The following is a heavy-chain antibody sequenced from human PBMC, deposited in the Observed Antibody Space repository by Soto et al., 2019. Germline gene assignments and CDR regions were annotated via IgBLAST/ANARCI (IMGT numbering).Heavy chain of an antibody. Sequence: EVQLMESGGGLVQPGGSLRLSCEGSGFTLSMSAVSWVRQAPGKGLEWVSYISDSGDRTYYADSVKGRFTISRDRSKNTVSLQMNTLRAEDTALYFCAKDRGIIVKAGDAFDVWGQGTMFTVSS. CDR1: GFTLSMSA. J-gene: IGHJ3*01. CDR2: ISDSGDRT. D-gene: IGHD3-16*02. V-gene: IGHV3-23*01. CDR3: AKDRGIIVKAGDAFDV.